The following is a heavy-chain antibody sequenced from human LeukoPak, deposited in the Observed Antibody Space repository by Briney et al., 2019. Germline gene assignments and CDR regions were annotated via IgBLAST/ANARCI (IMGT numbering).Heavy chain of an antibody. Sequence: PGGSLRLSCATSGFTFSGYSMNWVRQAPGRGLEWVANIKQDGSEKYYVDSVKGRFTISRDNAKNSLYLQMNSLRAEDTAVYYCARARQWLVRGTYFDYWGQGTLVTVSS. CDR1: GFTFSGYS. V-gene: IGHV3-7*01. D-gene: IGHD6-19*01. CDR3: ARARQWLVRGTYFDY. CDR2: IKQDGSEK. J-gene: IGHJ4*02.